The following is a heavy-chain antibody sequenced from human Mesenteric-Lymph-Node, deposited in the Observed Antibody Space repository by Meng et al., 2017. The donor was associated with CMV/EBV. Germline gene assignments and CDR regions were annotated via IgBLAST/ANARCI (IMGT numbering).Heavy chain of an antibody. Sequence: SGGSISSSSYYWGWIRQPPGKGLEWIGSIYYSGSTYYNPSLKSRVTISVDTSKNQFSLKLSSVTAADTAVYYCARWLLWFGEPRGFDPWGQGTLVTVSS. CDR2: IYYSGST. V-gene: IGHV4-39*01. CDR3: ARWLLWFGEPRGFDP. J-gene: IGHJ5*02. D-gene: IGHD3-10*01. CDR1: GGSISSSSYY.